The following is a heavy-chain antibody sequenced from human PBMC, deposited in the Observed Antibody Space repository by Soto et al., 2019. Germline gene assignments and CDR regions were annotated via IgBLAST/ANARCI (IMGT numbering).Heavy chain of an antibody. CDR1: GYTFSNYG. V-gene: IGHV1-3*01. J-gene: IGHJ4*02. D-gene: IGHD2-21*02. CDR2: INAGNGNT. Sequence: ASVKVSCKASGYTFSNYGIHWVRQAPGQRLEWMGLINAGNGNTKYSQKFQGRVTLTRDTSASTAYMELSSLRSEDTAVYYCARSIVVVTAADYWGQGTLVTVSS. CDR3: ARSIVVVTAADY.